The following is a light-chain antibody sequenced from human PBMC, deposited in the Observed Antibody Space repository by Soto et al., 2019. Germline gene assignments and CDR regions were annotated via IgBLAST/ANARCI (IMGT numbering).Light chain of an antibody. V-gene: IGKV3-15*01. Sequence: EIVLTQSPATLSLSPGERATLSCRASQSVSSYLAWYQQKPGQAPRLLMYGASTRATGIPVRFSGSASGTEFTLTISSLQSEDFTVYYCQQYNKWPLTFGQGTKVDI. J-gene: IGKJ1*01. CDR1: QSVSSY. CDR3: QQYNKWPLT. CDR2: GAS.